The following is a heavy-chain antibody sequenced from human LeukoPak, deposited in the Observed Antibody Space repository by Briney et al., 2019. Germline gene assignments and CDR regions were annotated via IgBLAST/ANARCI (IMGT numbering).Heavy chain of an antibody. D-gene: IGHD3-10*01. CDR2: TYYRSRCYS. J-gene: IGHJ4*02. CDR1: GDRISSDSAT. CDR3: ARGYYYGSGGYYNDY. Sequence: SRPLSLPFASSGDRISSDSATWDWIRPSPSRGLEWLGRTYYRSRCYSEYAVSVESRITITPDTSKNQFSLQMNSVTLEDTAVYYCARGYYYGSGGYYNDYWGQGTLVTVSS. V-gene: IGHV6-1*01.